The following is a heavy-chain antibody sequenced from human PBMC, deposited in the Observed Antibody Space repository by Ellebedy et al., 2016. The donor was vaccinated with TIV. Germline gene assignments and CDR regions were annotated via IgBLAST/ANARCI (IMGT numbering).Heavy chain of an antibody. CDR1: GFTFSSYA. Sequence: GGSLRLXXAASGFTFSSYAMHWVRQAPGKGLEWVAVISYDGSNKYYADSVKGRFTISRDNSKNTLYLQMNSLGAEDTAVYYCARDGSTYYYDSSGYGGEWYFDLWGRGTLVTVSS. CDR2: ISYDGSNK. D-gene: IGHD3-22*01. J-gene: IGHJ2*01. V-gene: IGHV3-30-3*01. CDR3: ARDGSTYYYDSSGYGGEWYFDL.